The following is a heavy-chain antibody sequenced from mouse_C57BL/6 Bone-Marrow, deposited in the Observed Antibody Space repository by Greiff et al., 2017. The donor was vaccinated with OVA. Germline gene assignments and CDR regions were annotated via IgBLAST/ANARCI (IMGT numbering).Heavy chain of an antibody. CDR2: INYDGSST. CDR1: GFTFSDYY. Sequence: EVQLVESEGGLVQPGRSMKLSCTASGFTFSDYYMAWVRQVPEKGLEWVANINYDGSSTYYLDSLKSRFIISRDNAKNILYLQMSSLKSEDTATYYCARVHWYFDVWGTGTTVTVSS. CDR3: ARVHWYFDV. V-gene: IGHV5-16*01. J-gene: IGHJ1*03.